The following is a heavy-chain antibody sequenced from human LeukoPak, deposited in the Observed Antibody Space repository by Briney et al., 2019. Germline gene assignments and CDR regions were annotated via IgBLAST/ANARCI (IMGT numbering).Heavy chain of an antibody. CDR1: GYTFTCYY. CDR2: INPNSGGT. D-gene: IGHD3-16*01. CDR3: ARDSRGSPTELDY. Sequence: ASVKVSCKASGYTFTCYYMHWVRQAPGQGLEWMGRINPNSGGTNYAQKFQGRVTMTRYTSISTAYMELSRLRSDDTAVYYCARDSRGSPTELDYWGQGTLVTVSS. V-gene: IGHV1-2*06. J-gene: IGHJ4*02.